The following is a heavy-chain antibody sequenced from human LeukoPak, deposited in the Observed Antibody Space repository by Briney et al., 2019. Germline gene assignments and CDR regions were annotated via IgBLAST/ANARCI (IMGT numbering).Heavy chain of an antibody. CDR3: ARVGYFRVGMDV. J-gene: IGHJ6*02. CDR1: GGSISSYY. CDR2: LYYSGST. Sequence: SETLSPTCTVSGGSISSYYWSWIRQPPGKGLEWIGYLYYSGSTNFNPSLKSRVTISVDTSKNQFSLKLSSVTAADTAVYCCARVGYFRVGMDVWGQGTTVTVSS. D-gene: IGHD2-2*03. V-gene: IGHV4-59*01.